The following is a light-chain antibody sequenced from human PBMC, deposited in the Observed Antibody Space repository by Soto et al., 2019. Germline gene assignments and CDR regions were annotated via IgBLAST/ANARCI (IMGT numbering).Light chain of an antibody. CDR2: KAS. V-gene: IGKV1-5*03. J-gene: IGKJ1*01. CDR3: QQYNTYST. Sequence: DIQMTHSPSTLSASVGDRVTITCRASQSIGTWLAWYQQKPGKAPNLLSYKASTLESGVPSSFSGSVSGTEFSLTLSSLQPHDFATYYCQQYNTYSTFGQGTKVEIK. CDR1: QSIGTW.